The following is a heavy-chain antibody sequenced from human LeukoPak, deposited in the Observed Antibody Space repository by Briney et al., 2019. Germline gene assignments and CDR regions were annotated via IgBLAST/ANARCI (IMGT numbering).Heavy chain of an antibody. Sequence: PGGSLRLSCAASGFTFSSYGMSWVRQAPGKGLEWVSAISGSGGSTYYADSVKGRLTISRDNSKNTLYLQMNSLRAEDTAVYYCAKGMFGGWSTRHYFDYWGQGTLVTVSS. J-gene: IGHJ4*02. D-gene: IGHD6-19*01. V-gene: IGHV3-23*01. CDR3: AKGMFGGWSTRHYFDY. CDR2: ISGSGGST. CDR1: GFTFSSYG.